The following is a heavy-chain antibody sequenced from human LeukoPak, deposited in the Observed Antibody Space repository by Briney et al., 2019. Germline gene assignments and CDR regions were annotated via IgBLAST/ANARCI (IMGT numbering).Heavy chain of an antibody. D-gene: IGHD6-6*01. CDR3: ARVWEYSSSWGELLFDY. CDR2: RNPSGGSK. Sequence: ASVKVSCKASGYTFTSYYMHWVRQAPGQGLEWMGIRNPSGGSKSYAQKFQGKVTITRDKSTSTVYMELSSLRSEDTAVYYCARVWEYSSSWGELLFDYWGQGTLVTVSS. V-gene: IGHV1-46*01. CDR1: GYTFTSYY. J-gene: IGHJ4*02.